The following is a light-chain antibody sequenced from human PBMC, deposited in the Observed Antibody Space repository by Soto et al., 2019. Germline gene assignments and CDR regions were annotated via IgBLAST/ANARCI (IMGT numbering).Light chain of an antibody. CDR3: QQRLNWPPG. J-gene: IGKJ1*01. V-gene: IGKV3D-20*02. Sequence: EIVLTQSPGNLSLSPGERATLSCRASQSVSSSHLAWYQQKFGQAPRLLMYGASSRASGIPDRFSGSGSGTDFTLTISDLEPADFGLYYCQQRLNWPPGFGQGTK. CDR1: QSVSSSH. CDR2: GAS.